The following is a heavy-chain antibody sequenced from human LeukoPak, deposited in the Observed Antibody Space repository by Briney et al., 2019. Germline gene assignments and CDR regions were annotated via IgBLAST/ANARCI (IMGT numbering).Heavy chain of an antibody. Sequence: GGSLRLSCEASGFTFGNFGMTWVRQAPGKGLQWVSGITGSTTWTYYAASVKGRFTVSRDNSQNTLHLQMNSLRADDTAVYYCARELVASGTGYFDLWGRGTLVTVSS. V-gene: IGHV3-23*01. D-gene: IGHD2-15*01. CDR3: ARELVASGTGYFDL. CDR1: GFTFGNFG. CDR2: ITGSTTWT. J-gene: IGHJ2*01.